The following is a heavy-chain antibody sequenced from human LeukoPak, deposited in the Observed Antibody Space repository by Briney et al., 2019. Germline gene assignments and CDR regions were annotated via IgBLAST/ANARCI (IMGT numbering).Heavy chain of an antibody. CDR2: INHSGST. CDR1: GGSFSGYY. D-gene: IGHD3-3*01. V-gene: IGHV4-34*01. Sequence: PSETLSLTCAVYGGSFSGYYWSWIRQPPGKGLEWIGEINHSGSTNYNPSLKSRVTISVDTSKNRFSLKLSSVTAADTAVYYCARGGTYYDFWSGYYGYYFDYWGQGTLVTVSS. CDR3: ARGGTYYDFWSGYYGYYFDY. J-gene: IGHJ4*02.